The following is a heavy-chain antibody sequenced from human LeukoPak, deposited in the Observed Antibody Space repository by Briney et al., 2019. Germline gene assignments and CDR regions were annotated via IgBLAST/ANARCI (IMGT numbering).Heavy chain of an antibody. Sequence: SETLSLTCTVSIGSISSYYWSWIRQPPGKGLEWIGYVFYTGSTDYNPSLKSRVTISVDTSKNQFSLKLSSVTAADTAVYYCARAHPAYSSSSGFDFWGQGTLVAVSS. V-gene: IGHV4-59*01. CDR3: ARAHPAYSSSSGFDF. J-gene: IGHJ4*02. D-gene: IGHD6-6*01. CDR2: VFYTGST. CDR1: IGSISSYY.